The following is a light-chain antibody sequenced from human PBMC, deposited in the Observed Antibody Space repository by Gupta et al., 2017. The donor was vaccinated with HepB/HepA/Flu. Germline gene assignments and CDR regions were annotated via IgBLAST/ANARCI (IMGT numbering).Light chain of an antibody. CDR3: SSYTNSSTRSVV. J-gene: IGLJ2*01. CDR1: SSDVGGYNY. CDR2: DVS. Sequence: QPALTQPAPESASPGQSITISCTGTSSDVGGYNYVSWYQQHPSKAPKLMIYDVSNRPSVVSSRFSGSKSGNTASLTISGLQAEDEADYYCSSYTNSSTRSVVFGGGTKLTVL. V-gene: IGLV2-14*01.